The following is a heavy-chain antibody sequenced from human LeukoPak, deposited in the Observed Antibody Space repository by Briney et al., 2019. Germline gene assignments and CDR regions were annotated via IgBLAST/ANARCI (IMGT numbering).Heavy chain of an antibody. Sequence: GGSLRLSCAASGFTFSSYSMNWVRQAPGKGLEWVSSISSSSSYIYYADSVKGRFTISRDNAKNSLYLQMNSLRAEDTAVYYCARERDGYYDFWSGLDYWGQGTLVTVSS. CDR3: ARERDGYYDFWSGLDY. CDR1: GFTFSSYS. CDR2: ISSSSSYI. D-gene: IGHD3-3*01. J-gene: IGHJ4*02. V-gene: IGHV3-21*01.